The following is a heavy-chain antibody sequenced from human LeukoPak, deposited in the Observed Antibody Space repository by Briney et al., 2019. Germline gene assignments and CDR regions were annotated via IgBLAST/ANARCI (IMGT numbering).Heavy chain of an antibody. Sequence: GGSLRLSCAASGFTFSSYSMNWVRHAPGKGLEWVSSISSSSSYIYYADSVKGRFTISRDNAKNSLYLQMNSLRAEDTAVYYYARDRWHSSGWYTGEFDYWGQGTLVTVSS. CDR3: ARDRWHSSGWYTGEFDY. V-gene: IGHV3-21*01. CDR2: ISSSSSYI. CDR1: GFTFSSYS. J-gene: IGHJ4*02. D-gene: IGHD6-19*01.